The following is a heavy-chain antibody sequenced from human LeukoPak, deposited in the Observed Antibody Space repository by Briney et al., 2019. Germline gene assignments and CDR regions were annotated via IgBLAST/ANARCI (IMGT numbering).Heavy chain of an antibody. CDR2: ISGNGGST. J-gene: IGHJ4*02. D-gene: IGHD4-17*01. Sequence: GGPLRLSCAASGFTFDDYAMNWVRQAPGKGLEWVSGISGNGGSTGYADSVKGRFTVSRDNAKNSLYLQMNSLRAADTALYYCTRDYFYGDDYWGQGTLVTVSS. CDR3: TRDYFYGDDY. V-gene: IGHV3-20*04. CDR1: GFTFDDYA.